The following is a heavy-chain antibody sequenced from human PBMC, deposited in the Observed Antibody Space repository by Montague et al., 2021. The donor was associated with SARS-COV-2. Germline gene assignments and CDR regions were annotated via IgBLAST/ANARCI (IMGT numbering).Heavy chain of an antibody. J-gene: IGHJ5*02. V-gene: IGHV4-59*12. CDR3: ARSGKYYDSPNYDYAVDL. Sequence: SETLSLTCTVSGGSISTYYWSWIRQSPGKGLECIGYIYYSGSTSYNPSLKSRVTISIDTSKNQFSLKLSSVTAADTAVYYCARSGKYYDSPNYDYAVDLWGQGTLVTVSS. CDR2: IYYSGST. CDR1: GGSISTYY. D-gene: IGHD3-3*01.